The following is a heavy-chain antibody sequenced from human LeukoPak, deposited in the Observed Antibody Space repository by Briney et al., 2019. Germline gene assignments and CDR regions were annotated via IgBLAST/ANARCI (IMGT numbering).Heavy chain of an antibody. CDR2: INPNSGGT. J-gene: IGHJ5*02. D-gene: IGHD2-2*01. Sequence: GASVKVSCKASGYTFTDYYMHWGRRAPGQGLEWMGWINPNSGGTKYAQKFQGRVTMTRDTSISTAYMELSRLRSDDTAVYYCAREVVAGDNCFDPWGQGILVTVSS. V-gene: IGHV1-2*02. CDR3: AREVVAGDNCFDP. CDR1: GYTFTDYY.